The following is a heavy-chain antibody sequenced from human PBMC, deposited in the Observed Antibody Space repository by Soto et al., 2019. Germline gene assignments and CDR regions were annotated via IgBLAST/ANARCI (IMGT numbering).Heavy chain of an antibody. Sequence: EVQLLESGGTLVQPGGSLRLSCLASGSTFSTNTMNWVRQAPGKGLEWVSRLTADSDDTSYADSIKGRFTISRDNSKNTLYLQMNSLRAEDTAIYYCAKGLDRASLDFWGQGALVTVSS. CDR2: LTADSDDT. CDR3: AKGLDRASLDF. J-gene: IGHJ4*02. CDR1: GSTFSTNT. V-gene: IGHV3-23*01. D-gene: IGHD1-1*01.